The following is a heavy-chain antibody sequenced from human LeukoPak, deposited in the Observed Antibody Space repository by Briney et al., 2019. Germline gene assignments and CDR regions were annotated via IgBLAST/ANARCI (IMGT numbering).Heavy chain of an antibody. CDR2: IRYDGSNK. V-gene: IGHV3-30*02. J-gene: IGHJ4*02. CDR1: GFTVSNYG. Sequence: PGGSLRLSCAASGFTVSNYGMHWVRQAPGKGLEWVAFIRYDGSNKYYADSVKGRFTISRDNSKSTLYLQMNSLRAEDTAVYYCAKDLNPDYFDYWGQGTLVTVSS. CDR3: AKDLNPDYFDY.